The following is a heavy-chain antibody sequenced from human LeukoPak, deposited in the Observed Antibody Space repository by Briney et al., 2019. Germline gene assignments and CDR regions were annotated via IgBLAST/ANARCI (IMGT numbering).Heavy chain of an antibody. CDR2: IYSGGST. V-gene: IGHV3-66*01. Sequence: GGSLRLSCAASGFTVSSNYMSWVRQAPGKGLEWVSVIYSGGSTQYADSVKGRFIISRDTSKNTLYLQMNSLRAEDTAVYYCARDPGYYDKTGDYWGQGTLVTVSS. D-gene: IGHD3-22*01. CDR3: ARDPGYYDKTGDY. J-gene: IGHJ4*02. CDR1: GFTVSSNY.